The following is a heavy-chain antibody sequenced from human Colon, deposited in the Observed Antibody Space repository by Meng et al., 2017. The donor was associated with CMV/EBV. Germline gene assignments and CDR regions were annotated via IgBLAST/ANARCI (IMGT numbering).Heavy chain of an antibody. Sequence: KVSCKVSGYVFINDGIPSVRQAAGKRLEWMGRIDPGTGQTTYSQIFQGSVTITSDASTTYMELTNLRSEDTAIYYCSRQDGGSSIFYWGQGTLVTVSS. CDR2: IDPGTGQT. D-gene: IGHD4-23*01. CDR1: GYVFINDG. J-gene: IGHJ4*02. V-gene: IGHV1-3*01. CDR3: SRQDGGSSIFY.